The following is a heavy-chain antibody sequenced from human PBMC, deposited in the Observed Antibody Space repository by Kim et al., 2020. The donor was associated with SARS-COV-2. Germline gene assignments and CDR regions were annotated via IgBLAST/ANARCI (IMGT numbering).Heavy chain of an antibody. CDR3: ARVRRAVASDAFDI. CDR1: GFTFSSYA. CDR2: ISYDGSNK. J-gene: IGHJ3*02. Sequence: GGSLRLSCAASGFTFSSYAMHWVRQAPGKGLEWVAVISYDGSNKYYADSVKGRFTISRDNSKNTLYLQMNSLRAEDTAVYYCARVRRAVASDAFDIWGQGTMVTVSS. V-gene: IGHV3-30*04. D-gene: IGHD6-19*01.